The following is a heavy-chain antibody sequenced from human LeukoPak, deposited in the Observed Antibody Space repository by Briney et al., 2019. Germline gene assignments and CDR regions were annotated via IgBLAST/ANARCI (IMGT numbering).Heavy chain of an antibody. J-gene: IGHJ3*02. CDR2: IYTSGST. Sequence: SETLSLTCTVSGGSISSYYWSWIRQPAGKGLEWIGRIYTSGSTNYNPSLKSRVTISVDTSKNQFSLKLSSVTAADTAVYYCARLVAGYCSSTSCHRGGFDIWGQGTMVTVSS. CDR1: GGSISSYY. CDR3: ARLVAGYCSSTSCHRGGFDI. V-gene: IGHV4-4*07. D-gene: IGHD2-2*01.